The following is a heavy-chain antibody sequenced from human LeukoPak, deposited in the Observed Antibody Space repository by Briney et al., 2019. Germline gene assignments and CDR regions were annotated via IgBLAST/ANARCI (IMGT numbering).Heavy chain of an antibody. CDR2: IRPDGSQK. D-gene: IGHD2-2*01. CDR3: ARDFQPRYCSSSSCSPA. V-gene: IGHV3-7*03. Sequence: GGSLRLSCAASGFTFRNYWMSWVRQAPGEGLEWVANIRPDGSQKYNVDSARGRFTISRDNAKSSLYLQMSSLRPEDTATYYCARDFQPRYCSSSSCSPAWGQGTTVTVSS. CDR1: GFTFRNYW. J-gene: IGHJ6*02.